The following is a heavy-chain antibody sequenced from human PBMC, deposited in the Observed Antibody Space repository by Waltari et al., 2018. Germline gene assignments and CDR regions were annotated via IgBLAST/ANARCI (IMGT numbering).Heavy chain of an antibody. J-gene: IGHJ4*02. CDR3: AKDLYYYDSSGYYAPGY. CDR1: GFTFSSYA. CDR2: ISGSGGST. D-gene: IGHD3-22*01. V-gene: IGHV3-23*01. Sequence: EVQLLESGGGSVQPGGSLSLFCSASGFTFSSYAMSWALLAPGKGLEWVSAISGSGGSTYYADSVKGRFTISRDNSKNSLYLQMNSLRTEDTALYYCAKDLYYYDSSGYYAPGYWGQGTLVTVSS.